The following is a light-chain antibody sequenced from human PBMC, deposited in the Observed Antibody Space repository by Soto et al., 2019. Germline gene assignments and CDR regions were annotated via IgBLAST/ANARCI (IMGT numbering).Light chain of an antibody. CDR2: AAS. CDR3: QKYDTVPFT. Sequence: IQLTQSPSSLSASVGDRVTITCRASQGISSYLAWYQQKPGKAPKLLIYAASTLQSGVPSRFSGSGSGTDFTLTISSLQPEDFTTYYCQKYDTVPFTFGPGTKVDFK. J-gene: IGKJ3*01. V-gene: IGKV1-9*01. CDR1: QGISSY.